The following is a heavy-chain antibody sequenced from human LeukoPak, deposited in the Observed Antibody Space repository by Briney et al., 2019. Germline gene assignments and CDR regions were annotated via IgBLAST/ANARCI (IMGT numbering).Heavy chain of an antibody. Sequence: GGSLRLSCAASGFTFSSYAMHWVRQAPGKGLEWVAVISYDGSNKYYADSVKGRFTISRDNSKNTLYLQMNSLRAEDTAVYYCAREGSYDYVWGSYRSSYFDYWGQGTLVTVSS. J-gene: IGHJ4*02. CDR2: ISYDGSNK. V-gene: IGHV3-30-3*01. CDR3: AREGSYDYVWGSYRSSYFDY. CDR1: GFTFSSYA. D-gene: IGHD3-16*02.